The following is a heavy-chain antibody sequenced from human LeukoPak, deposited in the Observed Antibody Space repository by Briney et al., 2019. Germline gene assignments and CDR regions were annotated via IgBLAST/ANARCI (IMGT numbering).Heavy chain of an antibody. CDR2: INHSGST. CDR3: ATSSGYDAFDI. CDR1: GFTFSSYA. J-gene: IGHJ3*02. V-gene: IGHV4-34*08. D-gene: IGHD3-9*01. Sequence: PGGSLRLSCAASGFTFSSYAMSCIRQPPGKGLEWIGEINHSGSTNYNPSLKSRVTISVDTSKNQFSLKLSSVTAADTAVYYCATSSGYDAFDIWGQGTMVTVSS.